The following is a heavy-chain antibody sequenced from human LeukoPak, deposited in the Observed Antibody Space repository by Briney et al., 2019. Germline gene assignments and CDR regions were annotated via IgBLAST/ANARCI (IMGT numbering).Heavy chain of an antibody. Sequence: GGSLRLSCAASGFTVSSNYMSRVRQAPGKVLEWVSVIYSGGSTYYADSVKGRFTISRDNSKNTLYLQMNSLRAEDTAVYYCARAYDYSNYGGYWGQGTLGTVSS. CDR1: GFTVSSNY. D-gene: IGHD4-4*01. J-gene: IGHJ4*02. CDR2: IYSGGST. CDR3: ARAYDYSNYGGY. V-gene: IGHV3-66*01.